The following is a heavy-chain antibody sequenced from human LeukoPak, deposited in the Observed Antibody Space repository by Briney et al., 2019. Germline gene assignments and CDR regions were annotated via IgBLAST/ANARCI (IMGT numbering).Heavy chain of an antibody. V-gene: IGHV3-23*01. D-gene: IGHD2/OR15-2a*01. CDR2: ISGSGVST. CDR3: AKVGGRGKYFDAFDI. Sequence: GGSLRHSCAASGFTFSSYAMSWVRQAPGKGLEWVSSISGSGVSTYYADSVKGRFTISRDNSKNTLYLQMNSLRAEDTAVYYCAKVGGRGKYFDAFDIWGQGTMLTVSS. CDR1: GFTFSSYA. J-gene: IGHJ3*02.